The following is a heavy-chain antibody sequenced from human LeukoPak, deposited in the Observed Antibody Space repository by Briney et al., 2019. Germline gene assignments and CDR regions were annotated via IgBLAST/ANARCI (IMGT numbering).Heavy chain of an antibody. Sequence: PSQTLSLTCTVSGGSISSGDYYWSWIRQPPGKGLEWIGYIYYSGSTYYNPSLKSRVTISVDTSKNQFSLKLSSVTAADTAVYYCARDQVVRDNYYYYGMDVWGQGTTVTVSS. CDR3: ARDQVVRDNYYYYGMDV. CDR2: IYYSGST. CDR1: GGSISSGDYY. D-gene: IGHD2-15*01. J-gene: IGHJ6*02. V-gene: IGHV4-30-4*01.